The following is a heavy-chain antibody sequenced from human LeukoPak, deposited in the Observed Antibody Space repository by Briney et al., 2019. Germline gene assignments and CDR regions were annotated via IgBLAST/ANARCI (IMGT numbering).Heavy chain of an antibody. D-gene: IGHD6-19*01. Sequence: SETLSLACTVSGGSISSYYWTWIRQPPGKGLEYIGYVYYNGSTNYNPSLKSRVTISVDTSKNQFSLKLTSITDADTAMYYCARGLGSGWPFDYWGQGTLVTVSS. J-gene: IGHJ4*02. CDR3: ARGLGSGWPFDY. V-gene: IGHV4-59*01. CDR1: GGSISSYY. CDR2: VYYNGST.